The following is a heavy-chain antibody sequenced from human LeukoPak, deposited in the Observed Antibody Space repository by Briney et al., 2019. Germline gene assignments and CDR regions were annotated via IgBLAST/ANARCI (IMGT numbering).Heavy chain of an antibody. CDR1: GRTFDDYA. D-gene: IGHD2-15*01. J-gene: IGHJ4*02. V-gene: IGHV3-9*01. Sequence: PGGSLRLSCAASGRTFDDYAMRWVRQAAGKGLEWVSGISWNSGSIGYADSVKGRFTISRDNAKNSLYLQMNSLRAEDTALYYCAKAPGYCSGGSCYAFDYWGQGTLVTVSS. CDR2: ISWNSGSI. CDR3: AKAPGYCSGGSCYAFDY.